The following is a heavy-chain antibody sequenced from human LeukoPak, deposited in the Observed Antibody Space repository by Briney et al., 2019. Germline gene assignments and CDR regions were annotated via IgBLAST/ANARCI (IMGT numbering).Heavy chain of an antibody. Sequence: GGSLRLSCAASGFTFSSYAIGWDRQAPGKGLEWVSSFSGSGGSTYYADSVKGRFTISRDNTKNTLYLQMNSLRAEDTAVYYCAKLVVGATYAFDIWGQGTMVTVSS. CDR3: AKLVVGATYAFDI. D-gene: IGHD1-26*01. CDR1: GFTFSSYA. J-gene: IGHJ3*02. V-gene: IGHV3-23*01. CDR2: FSGSGGST.